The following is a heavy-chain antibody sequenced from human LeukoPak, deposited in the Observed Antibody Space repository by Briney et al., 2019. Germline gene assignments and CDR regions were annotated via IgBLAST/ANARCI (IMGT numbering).Heavy chain of an antibody. J-gene: IGHJ4*02. CDR2: IYYSGRT. CDR1: GGSISSTNYY. CDR3: ARHYCSSITCYSDY. Sequence: SETLSLTCTVSGGSISSTNYYWGWIRQPPGTGLEWIGTIYYSGRTYYNPSLKSRVTISVDTSKNQFSLKLSSVTAADTAVYYCARHYCSSITCYSDYWGQGTLVTVSS. V-gene: IGHV4-39*01. D-gene: IGHD2-2*01.